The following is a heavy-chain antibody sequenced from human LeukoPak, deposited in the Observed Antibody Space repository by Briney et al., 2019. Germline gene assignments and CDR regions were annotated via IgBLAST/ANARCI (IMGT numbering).Heavy chain of an antibody. CDR1: GFTFSHFW. CDR2: IKKTGSET. J-gene: IGHJ4*02. D-gene: IGHD2-15*01. CDR3: AREDGYCSGGNCYSYFDS. V-gene: IGHV3-7*01. Sequence: GGSLRLSCEASGFTFSHFWMSWVRQAPGKGLEWVGYIKKTGSETYYVESVKGRFTITRDNTRNSLFLQMYSLRAEDTAVYFCAREDGYCSGGNCYSYFDSWGQGTLVTVSS.